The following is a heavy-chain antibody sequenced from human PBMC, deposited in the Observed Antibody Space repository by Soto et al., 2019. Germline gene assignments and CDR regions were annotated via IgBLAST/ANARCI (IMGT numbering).Heavy chain of an antibody. V-gene: IGHV1-18*01. CDR3: ARHLDGAFDI. CDR2: INPYNYKT. CDR1: GYTFTRYC. Sequence: VASVKVSCKASGYTFTRYCISWVRQAPGQGLDWMGWINPYNYKTNYAQNFQGRVTMTTDTSTSTAYMELRSLRSDDTAVYYCARHLDGAFDIWGQGTLVTVSS. J-gene: IGHJ3*02.